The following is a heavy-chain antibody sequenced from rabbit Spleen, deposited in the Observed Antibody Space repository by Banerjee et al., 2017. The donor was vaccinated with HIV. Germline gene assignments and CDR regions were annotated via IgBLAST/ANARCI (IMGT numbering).Heavy chain of an antibody. Sequence: QEQLVESGGGLVTPGESLKLSCTASGFSFSDKAVMCWVRQAPGKGLEWIACINIVTGKAVYARWAKGRFIMSRTSSTTVTLQMTSLTAADTATYLCARDLVGVIGWNFNLWGQGTLVTVS. CDR3: ARDLVGVIGWNFNL. CDR2: INIVTGKA. V-gene: IGHV1S45*01. D-gene: IGHD1-1*01. CDR1: GFSFSDKAV. J-gene: IGHJ4*01.